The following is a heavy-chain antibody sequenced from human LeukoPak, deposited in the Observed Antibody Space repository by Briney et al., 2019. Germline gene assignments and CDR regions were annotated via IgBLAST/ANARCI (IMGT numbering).Heavy chain of an antibody. D-gene: IGHD3-22*01. CDR3: AKEKYDRSGFFFGAFDF. J-gene: IGHJ3*01. V-gene: IGHV3-23*01. CDR2: LGGRDEST. Sequence: GGSLRLSCAASGYTFSNYALIWVRQAPGKGLGWVAALGGRDESTYYEDSVKGRFTISRDNSKNKLNMQMNSLRAEDTAIYYCAKEKYDRSGFFFGAFDFWGLGTLVTVSS. CDR1: GYTFSNYA.